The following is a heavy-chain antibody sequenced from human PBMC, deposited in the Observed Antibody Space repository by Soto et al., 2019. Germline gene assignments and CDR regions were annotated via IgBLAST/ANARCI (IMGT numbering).Heavy chain of an antibody. CDR2: ISGGGGNT. Sequence: EVQLLESGGGLVQPGGSLRLSCAASGFTFSTYAMSWVRQAPGKGLEWVSRISGGGGNTYYSDSVKGRFTISRDNSKNTLYLQMNSLRAEDTAVYYCAKERGMTVTQYWMDVWGKGTTVTVSS. J-gene: IGHJ6*04. CDR3: AKERGMTVTQYWMDV. D-gene: IGHD4-17*01. CDR1: GFTFSTYA. V-gene: IGHV3-23*01.